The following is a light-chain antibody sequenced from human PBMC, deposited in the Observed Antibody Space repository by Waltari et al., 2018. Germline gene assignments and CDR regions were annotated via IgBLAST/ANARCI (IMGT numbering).Light chain of an antibody. V-gene: IGLV1-51*01. CDR3: GTWDSSLSLGV. CDR2: DGY. J-gene: IGLJ3*02. Sequence: QSVLTQPPSVSAAPGQKVTIPCSGSNSNLRHNYVSWYQHLPGTAPKLLIYDGYQRPSGIPDRFSASTSGASATLAITGLQTGDEGDYYCGTWDSSLSLGVFGGGTKLTVL. CDR1: NSNLRHNY.